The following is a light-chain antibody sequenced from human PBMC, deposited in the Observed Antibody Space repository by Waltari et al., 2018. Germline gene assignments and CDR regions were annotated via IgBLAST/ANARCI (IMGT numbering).Light chain of an antibody. CDR2: EAI. CDR3: CSYAGRNMWV. Sequence: QSALTQPASVSGSPGQSITIPCTGTSSDVGFYNLVSWYQQHPGKAPELVVYEAISRPSGVSNRVSGSKCGNTASRTISGLQAEDEADYCCCSYAGRNMWVFGGGTKLTVL. J-gene: IGLJ3*02. V-gene: IGLV2-23*01. CDR1: SSDVGFYNL.